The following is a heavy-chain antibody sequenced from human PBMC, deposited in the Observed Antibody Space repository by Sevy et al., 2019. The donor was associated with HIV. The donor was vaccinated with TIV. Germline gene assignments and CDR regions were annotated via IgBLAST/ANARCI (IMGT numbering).Heavy chain of an antibody. V-gene: IGHV3-48*03. CDR2: ISQSGGTT. CDR3: ARDLPPSATTVAHFDY. D-gene: IGHD4-17*01. Sequence: GGSLRLSCAASGFIFSSYEMSRVRQAPWKGLEWVSHISQSGGTTYYSDSVKGRFTISRDNAKNSLYLQMNSLRAEDTAIYYCARDLPPSATTVAHFDYWGQGTLVTVSS. CDR1: GFIFSSYE. J-gene: IGHJ4*02.